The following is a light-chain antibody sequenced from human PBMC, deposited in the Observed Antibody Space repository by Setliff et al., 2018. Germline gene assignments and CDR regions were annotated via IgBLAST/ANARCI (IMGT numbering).Light chain of an antibody. CDR1: SSDVGGYDY. V-gene: IGLV2-8*01. J-gene: IGLJ1*01. CDR2: DVS. Sequence: QSALTQPAAVSRSPGQSITISCTGTSSDVGGYDYVSWYQQHPGKAPKLVIYDVSKRPSGVPDRFSGAKSGNTASLTVSGLQAEDEADYFCSSYADSNIFLFGSGTKVTVL. CDR3: SSYADSNIFL.